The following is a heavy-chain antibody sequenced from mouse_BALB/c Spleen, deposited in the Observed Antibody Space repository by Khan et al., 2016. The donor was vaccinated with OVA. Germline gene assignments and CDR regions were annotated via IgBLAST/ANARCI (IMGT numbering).Heavy chain of an antibody. CDR2: ISSSDST. D-gene: IGHD2-14*01. Sequence: EVQLQESGPSLVKPSQTLSLTCSVTGDSITSGYWNWIRKFPGNKLEYMGYISSSDSTFYNPSLKSRISITRATSKNQYYLQLNSVTTEHTATYYCARWNYRYDGYFDYWGPGTTLPVSS. J-gene: IGHJ2*01. V-gene: IGHV3-8*02. CDR1: GDSITSGY. CDR3: ARWNYRYDGYFDY.